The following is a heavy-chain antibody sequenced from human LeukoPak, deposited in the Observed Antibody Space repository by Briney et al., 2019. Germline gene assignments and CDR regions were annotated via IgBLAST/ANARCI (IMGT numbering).Heavy chain of an antibody. CDR3: ARQRGDILTGYSYYYYYMDV. Sequence: GGSLRLSCAASGFTFSSYSMNWVRQAPGKGLEWVSSISSSSYIYYADSVKGRFTISRDNAKNSLYLQMNSLRAEDTAVYYCARQRGDILTGYSYYYYYMDVWGKGTTVTISS. CDR2: ISSSSYI. CDR1: GFTFSSYS. V-gene: IGHV3-21*01. J-gene: IGHJ6*03. D-gene: IGHD3-9*01.